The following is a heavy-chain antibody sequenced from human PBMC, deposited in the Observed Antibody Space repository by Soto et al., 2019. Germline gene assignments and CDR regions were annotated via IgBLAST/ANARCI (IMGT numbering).Heavy chain of an antibody. CDR2: IYSGGST. J-gene: IGHJ4*02. CDR1: GFTVSSNY. CDR3: ARGSSYPWYFDY. V-gene: IGHV3-53*01. Sequence: GGSLRLSCAASGFTVSSNYMSWVRQAPGKGLEWVSVIYSGGSTYYADSVKGRFTISRDNSKNTLYLQMNSLRAEDTAVYYCARGSSYPWYFDYWGQGTLVTVSS. D-gene: IGHD6-13*01.